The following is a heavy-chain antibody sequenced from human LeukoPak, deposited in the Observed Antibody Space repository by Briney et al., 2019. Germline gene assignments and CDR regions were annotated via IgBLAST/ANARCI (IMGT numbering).Heavy chain of an antibody. Sequence: SVKVSCKASGGTFSSYAISWVRQAPGQGLEWMGRIIPILGITNYAQKFQGRVTITADKSTSTAYMELSSLRSEDTAVYYCARVYSGRVYYFDYWGQGTLVTVSS. V-gene: IGHV1-69*04. CDR2: IIPILGIT. CDR3: ARVYSGRVYYFDY. D-gene: IGHD1-26*01. J-gene: IGHJ4*02. CDR1: GGTFSSYA.